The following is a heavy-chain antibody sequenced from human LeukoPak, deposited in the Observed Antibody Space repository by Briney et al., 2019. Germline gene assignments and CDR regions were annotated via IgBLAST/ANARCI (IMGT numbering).Heavy chain of an antibody. V-gene: IGHV3-7*01. CDR1: GFTFSSYW. D-gene: IGHD4-17*01. Sequence: GGSLRLSCAASGFTFSSYWMSWVRQAPGKGLEWVANIKQDGSEKYYVDSVKGRFTISRDNAKNSLYLQMNSLRAEDTAVYYRARDEGLRDAYYYYYYMDVWGKGTTVTISS. CDR3: ARDEGLRDAYYYYYYMDV. CDR2: IKQDGSEK. J-gene: IGHJ6*03.